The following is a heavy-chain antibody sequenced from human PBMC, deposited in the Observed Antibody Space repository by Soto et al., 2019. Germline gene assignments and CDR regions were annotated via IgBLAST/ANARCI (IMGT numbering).Heavy chain of an antibody. Sequence: GGSLRLSCAASGFTFSSYGMHWVRQAPGKGLEWVAVISYDGSNKYYADSVKGRFTISRDNSKNTLYLQMNSLRAEDTAVYYCAKDGPQITVTTFFDYWGQGTQVTVSS. CDR1: GFTFSSYG. V-gene: IGHV3-30*18. D-gene: IGHD4-17*01. J-gene: IGHJ4*02. CDR3: AKDGPQITVTTFFDY. CDR2: ISYDGSNK.